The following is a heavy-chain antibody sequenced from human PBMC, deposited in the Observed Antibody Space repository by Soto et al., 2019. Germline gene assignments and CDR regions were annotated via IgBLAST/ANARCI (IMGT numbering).Heavy chain of an antibody. CDR3: ARDPQELDYYDSSGPPPGNRFDP. V-gene: IGHV1-69*13. CDR2: IIPIFGIA. Sequence: SVKVSCKASGGTFSSYAISWVRQAPGQGLEWVGGIIPIFGIANYAQKFQGRVTITADESTSTAYMELSSLRSEDTAVYYCARDPQELDYYDSSGPPPGNRFDPWGQGTLVTVSS. J-gene: IGHJ5*02. CDR1: GGTFSSYA. D-gene: IGHD3-22*01.